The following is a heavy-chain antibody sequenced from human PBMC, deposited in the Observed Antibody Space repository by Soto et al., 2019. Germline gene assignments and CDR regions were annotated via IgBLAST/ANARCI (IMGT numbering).Heavy chain of an antibody. D-gene: IGHD6-25*01. Sequence: QVQLQESGPGLVKPSETLSLTCTVSGGSISSYYWSWIRQPPGKGLEWIGYIYYSGSTNYNPSLKSRVTISVDTSKNQFSLKLSSVTAADTAVYYCARDFGWYSSGLGWGQGTLVTVSS. CDR2: IYYSGST. CDR1: GGSISSYY. V-gene: IGHV4-59*01. J-gene: IGHJ4*02. CDR3: ARDFGWYSSGLG.